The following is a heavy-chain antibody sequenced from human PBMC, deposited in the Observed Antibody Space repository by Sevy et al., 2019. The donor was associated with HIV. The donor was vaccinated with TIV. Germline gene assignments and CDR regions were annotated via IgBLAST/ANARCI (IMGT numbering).Heavy chain of an antibody. V-gene: IGHV1-69*13. Sequence: ASVKVSCKASGGTFSSYAISWVRQAPGQGLEWMGGIIPIFGTANYPQKFQGRVTITADESTSTAYMELSSLRSEDTAVCYCARAGDYSKHYYYYYMDVWGKGTTVTVSS. CDR3: ARAGDYSKHYYYYYMDV. J-gene: IGHJ6*03. CDR1: GGTFSSYA. CDR2: IIPIFGTA. D-gene: IGHD4-4*01.